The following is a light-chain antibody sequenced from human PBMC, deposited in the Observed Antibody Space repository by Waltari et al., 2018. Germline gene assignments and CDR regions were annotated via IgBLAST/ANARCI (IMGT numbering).Light chain of an antibody. CDR1: QNVGSN. Sequence: EVVMTQSPVTLSVSPGERATLSCRASQNVGSNLAWYHQKPGQAPRLLVYGASTRATGIPARFSGSGSGTEFTLTISSLQAEDVAVYYCQQYDSTPQTFGQGTKLEIK. CDR3: QQYDSTPQT. CDR2: GAS. V-gene: IGKV3-15*01. J-gene: IGKJ2*01.